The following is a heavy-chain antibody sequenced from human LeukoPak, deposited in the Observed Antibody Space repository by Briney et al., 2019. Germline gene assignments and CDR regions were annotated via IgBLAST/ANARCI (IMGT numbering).Heavy chain of an antibody. J-gene: IGHJ4*02. CDR2: ISSSSSYI. CDR1: GFTFSSYS. CDR3: ARGFSSSWSEATFDY. Sequence: GGSLRLSCAASGFTFSSYSMNWVRQTPGKGLEWVSSISSSSSYIFYADSVKGRFTISRDNAKNSLHLQMNSLGAEDTAVYYCARGFSSSWSEATFDYWGQGTLVTVSS. V-gene: IGHV3-21*01. D-gene: IGHD6-13*01.